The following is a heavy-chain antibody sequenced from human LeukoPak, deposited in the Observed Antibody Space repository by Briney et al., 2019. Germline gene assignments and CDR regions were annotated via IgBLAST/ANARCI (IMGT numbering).Heavy chain of an antibody. J-gene: IGHJ4*02. V-gene: IGHV3-7*01. CDR1: GFTFSSYW. CDR2: IKEDGSEK. Sequence: GGSLRLSCAASGFTFSSYWMSWVRQAPGKGLKWVANIKEDGSEKYYVDSVKGRFTISRDNAKNSLFPEMNSLRAEDTALYYCAREEPAAILSHWGQGTLVTVSS. CDR3: AREEPAAILSH. D-gene: IGHD2-2*01.